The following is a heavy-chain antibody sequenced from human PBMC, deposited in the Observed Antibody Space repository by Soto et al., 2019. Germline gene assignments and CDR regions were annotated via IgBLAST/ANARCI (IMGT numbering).Heavy chain of an antibody. CDR3: ARGEWFLRGYGMDV. J-gene: IGHJ6*02. CDR2: IYYGGST. D-gene: IGHD3-3*01. V-gene: IGHV4-59*01. CDR1: GGSISTDY. Sequence: QVQLQESGPGLVKPSETLSLTCTVSGGSISTDYWSWIRQPPGKRLEYIGFIYYGGSTNYNPSLERRVALSPGTSKNQFSLKLSSVTAADTAVYYCARGEWFLRGYGMDVWGRGTTVTVS.